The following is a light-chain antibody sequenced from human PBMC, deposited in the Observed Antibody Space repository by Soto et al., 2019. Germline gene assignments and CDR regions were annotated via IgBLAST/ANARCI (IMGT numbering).Light chain of an antibody. Sequence: QLVLTQPPSVSGAPGQRVTISCTGSSSNIGAGYDVHWYQQLPGTAPNLLIYGNSNRPSGVPDRFSGSKSGTSASLAITGLQAEDEADYYCPSYDRSLSGAVFGGGTKLTVL. CDR3: PSYDRSLSGAV. CDR2: GNS. J-gene: IGLJ3*02. CDR1: SSNIGAGYD. V-gene: IGLV1-40*01.